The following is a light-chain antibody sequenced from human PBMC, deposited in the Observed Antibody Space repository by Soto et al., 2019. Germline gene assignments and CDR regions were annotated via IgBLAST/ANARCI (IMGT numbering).Light chain of an antibody. CDR3: QQYGALPWT. Sequence: EGDSTQSPGTLSFSPGERATLSCRASQSVSSSHLAWYQQKRGQAPRLLIYDTSTRATGIPDRFSGSGSGTDFTLTISRLEPEDFAVYHCQQYGALPWTFGQGTKVDIK. J-gene: IGKJ1*01. CDR1: QSVSSSH. V-gene: IGKV3-20*01. CDR2: DTS.